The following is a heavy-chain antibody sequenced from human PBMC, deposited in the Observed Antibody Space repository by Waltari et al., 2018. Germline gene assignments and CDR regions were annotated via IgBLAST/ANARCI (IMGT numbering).Heavy chain of an antibody. V-gene: IGHV4-34*01. CDR3: ARGRGAVHY. CDR1: GGSFSGYY. J-gene: IGHJ4*02. CDR2: INHSGST. Sequence: QVQLQQWGAGLLKPSETLSLTCAVYGGSFSGYYWSWIRQPPGKGLEWIGEINHSGSTNYNPCRKSRVTISVDTSKNQFSLKLSSVTAADTAVYYCARGRGAVHYWGQGTLVTVSS. D-gene: IGHD3-10*01.